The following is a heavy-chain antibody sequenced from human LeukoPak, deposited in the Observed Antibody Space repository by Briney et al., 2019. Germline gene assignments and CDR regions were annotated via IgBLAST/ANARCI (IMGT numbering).Heavy chain of an antibody. D-gene: IGHD7-27*01. V-gene: IGHV4-59*08. CDR1: GGSISGYY. Sequence: TSETLSLTCTVSGGSISGYYWSWIRQPPGKGLEWIGYIYYSGSTNYNPSLKSQVTISVDTSKNQFSLKLSSVTAADTAVYYCARCSRRGWGNNWFDPWGQGTLITVSS. CDR2: IYYSGST. CDR3: ARCSRRGWGNNWFDP. J-gene: IGHJ5*02.